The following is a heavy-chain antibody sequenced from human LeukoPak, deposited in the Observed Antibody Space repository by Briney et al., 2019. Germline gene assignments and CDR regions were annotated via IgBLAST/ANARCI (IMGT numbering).Heavy chain of an antibody. J-gene: IGHJ4*02. CDR2: ISGDGDST. CDR1: GFTFDDDA. Sequence: PGGSLRLSCAASGFTFDDDAMQWGRQGPGKGLEWVSLISGDGDSTYYADSVKGRFTISRDNSKNSLYLQMNSLRSEDTALYYCATSSSWYFLEYWGQGTLVTVSS. V-gene: IGHV3-43*02. CDR3: ATSSSWYFLEY. D-gene: IGHD6-13*01.